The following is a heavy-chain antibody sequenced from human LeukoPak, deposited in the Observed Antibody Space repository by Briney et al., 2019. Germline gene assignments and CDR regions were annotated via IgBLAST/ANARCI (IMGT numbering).Heavy chain of an antibody. CDR2: ISSSSSYI. V-gene: IGHV3-21*01. J-gene: IGHJ4*02. CDR1: GFTFSSYS. Sequence: PGGSLRLSCAASGFTFSSYSMNWVRQAPGKGLEWVSSISSSSSYIYYADSVKGRFTISRDNSKNTLYLQMNSLRAEDTAVYYCAKDLLGYCSGGSCPAGFDYWGQGTLVTVSS. CDR3: AKDLLGYCSGGSCPAGFDY. D-gene: IGHD2-15*01.